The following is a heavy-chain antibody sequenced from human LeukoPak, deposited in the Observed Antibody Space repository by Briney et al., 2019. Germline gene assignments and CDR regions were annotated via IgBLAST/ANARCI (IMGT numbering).Heavy chain of an antibody. Sequence: SETLSLTCTVSGGSISSSSYYWGWIRQPPGKGLEWIGSIYYSGSTYYNPSLKSRVTISVDTSKNQFSLKLSSVTAADTAVYYCASVALATSNFNYWGQGILVTVSS. J-gene: IGHJ4*02. CDR1: GGSISSSSYY. D-gene: IGHD5-24*01. CDR3: ASVALATSNFNY. CDR2: IYYSGST. V-gene: IGHV4-39*01.